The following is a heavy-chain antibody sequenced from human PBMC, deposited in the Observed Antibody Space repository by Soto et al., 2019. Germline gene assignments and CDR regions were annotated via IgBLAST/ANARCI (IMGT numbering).Heavy chain of an antibody. CDR3: ARDPGYSLDY. CDR1: GDSASIKSAA. Sequence: QTLSLTCAISGDSASIKSAAWNWIRQSPSRGLEWLGRTYYRSKWYYDYADSVKSRITINSDTSKNQFSLQLNSVTPEDTAVYYCARDPGYSLDYWGQGTLVTVSS. CDR2: TYYRSKWYY. J-gene: IGHJ4*02. V-gene: IGHV6-1*01. D-gene: IGHD5-18*01.